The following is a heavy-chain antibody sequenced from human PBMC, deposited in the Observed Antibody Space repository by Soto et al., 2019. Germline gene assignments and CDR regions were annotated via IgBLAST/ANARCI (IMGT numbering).Heavy chain of an antibody. CDR3: VRSKGGYSYGTPFDY. Sequence: GGSLRLSCAASGFTFSSYAMHWVRQAPGKGLEWVAVISYDGSNKYYADSVKGRFTTSRDNAENSLYLQMNSLRPEDTALYYCVRSKGGYSYGTPFDYWGQGTLVTVS. CDR1: GFTFSSYA. CDR2: ISYDGSNK. D-gene: IGHD5-18*01. V-gene: IGHV3-30-3*01. J-gene: IGHJ4*02.